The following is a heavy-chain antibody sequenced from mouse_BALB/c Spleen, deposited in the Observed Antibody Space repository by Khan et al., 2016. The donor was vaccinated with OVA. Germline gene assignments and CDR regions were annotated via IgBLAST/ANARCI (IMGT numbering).Heavy chain of an antibody. V-gene: IGHV5-9-3*01. D-gene: IGHD2-2*01. CDR1: GFTFSSFA. CDR2: ISSGGHYT. Sequence: EVELVESGGGVVKPGGSLKLSCSASGFTFSSFAMSWVRQTPEKRLEWVATISSGGHYTFYPDSVKGRFTISRDNARNNLYLQMSSRRSEDTAMYYCARSLVDYYAMDYWGQGTSVTVSS. CDR3: ARSLVDYYAMDY. J-gene: IGHJ4*01.